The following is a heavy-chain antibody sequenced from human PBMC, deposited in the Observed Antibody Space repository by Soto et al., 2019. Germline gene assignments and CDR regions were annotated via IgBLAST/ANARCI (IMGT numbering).Heavy chain of an antibody. V-gene: IGHV1-69*04. CDR2: IIPILGIA. Sequence: ASVKVSCKASGGTFSSYTISWVRQAPGQGLEWMGRIIPILGIANYAQKFQGRVTITADKSTSTAYMELSSLRSEDTAVYYCARDRGYSSGWYYFDYWGQGTLVTVSS. CDR1: GGTFSSYT. CDR3: ARDRGYSSGWYYFDY. J-gene: IGHJ4*02. D-gene: IGHD6-19*01.